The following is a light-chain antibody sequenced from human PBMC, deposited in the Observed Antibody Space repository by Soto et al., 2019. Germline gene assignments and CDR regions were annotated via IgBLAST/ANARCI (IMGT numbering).Light chain of an antibody. CDR1: RTDVADGYDY. CDR2: DVS. Sequence: QSVLTQPASVSGSPGQSIAISCTGVRTDVADGYDYVSWYQQHPGQAPQLIIYDVSNRPSGVSDRFSGSKSGNTASLTISGLQAEDFSDYYCTSYTNSLSFYVSGTGTILTVL. V-gene: IGLV2-14*03. J-gene: IGLJ1*01. CDR3: TSYTNSLSFYV.